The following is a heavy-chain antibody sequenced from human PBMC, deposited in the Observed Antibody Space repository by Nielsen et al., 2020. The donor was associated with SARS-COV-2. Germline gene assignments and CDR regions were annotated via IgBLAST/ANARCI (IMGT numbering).Heavy chain of an antibody. D-gene: IGHD5-24*01. CDR2: IHRFGNT. Sequence: SCAASGFTFSSYWMSWVRQPPGKGLEWIGQIHRFGNTRYNPSLKSRVTMSLDKSKNHFSLKLNSLTAADTAVYYCARPDLSYGYAFDIWGQGTMVTVSS. CDR3: ARPDLSYGYAFDI. V-gene: IGHV4-4*02. CDR1: GFTFSSYW. J-gene: IGHJ3*02.